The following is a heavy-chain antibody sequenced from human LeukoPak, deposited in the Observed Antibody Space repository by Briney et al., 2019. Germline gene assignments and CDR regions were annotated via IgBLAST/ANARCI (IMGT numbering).Heavy chain of an antibody. V-gene: IGHV3-49*04. J-gene: IGHJ4*02. CDR2: IRSRAYGGTT. Sequence: PGGSLRLSCTASGFTFGDYAMNWVRQAPGKGLEWVSFIRSRAYGGTTEYAASVKGRFTISRDDSKSIAYLQMNSLKTEDTAVYYCTRDNDILTGYPTNDYWGQGTLVTVPS. D-gene: IGHD3-9*01. CDR3: TRDNDILTGYPTNDY. CDR1: GFTFGDYA.